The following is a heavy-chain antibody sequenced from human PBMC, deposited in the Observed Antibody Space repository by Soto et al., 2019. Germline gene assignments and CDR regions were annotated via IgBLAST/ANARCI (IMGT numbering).Heavy chain of an antibody. D-gene: IGHD6-13*01. V-gene: IGHV4-59*01. CDR2: IYYSGST. CDR1: GGSISSYY. CDR3: ARDRPGLAAGPAYYYMDV. Sequence: SETLSLTCTVSGGSISSYYWSWIRQPPGKGLGWIGYIYYSGSTNYNPSLKSRVTISVDTSKNQFSLKLSSVTAADTAVYYCARDRPGLAAGPAYYYMDVWGKGTTVTVSS. J-gene: IGHJ6*03.